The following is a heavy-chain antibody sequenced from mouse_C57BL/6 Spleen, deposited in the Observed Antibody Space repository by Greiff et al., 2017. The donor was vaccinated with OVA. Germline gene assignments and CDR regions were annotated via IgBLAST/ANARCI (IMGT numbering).Heavy chain of an antibody. Sequence: QVQLQQPGAELVKPGASVKLSCKASGYTFTSYWMHWVKQRPGRGLEWIGRIDPNSGGTKYNEKFKSKATLTVDKPSSTAYMQLSSLTSEDSAVYYGANWATVVAHYAMDYWGQGTSVTVSS. CDR1: GYTFTSYW. J-gene: IGHJ4*01. V-gene: IGHV1-72*01. CDR2: IDPNSGGT. CDR3: ANWATVVAHYAMDY. D-gene: IGHD1-1*01.